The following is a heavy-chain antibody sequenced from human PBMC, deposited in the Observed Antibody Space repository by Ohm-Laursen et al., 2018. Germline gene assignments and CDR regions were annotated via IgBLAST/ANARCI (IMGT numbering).Heavy chain of an antibody. D-gene: IGHD6-6*01. CDR2: IYWSDDK. V-gene: IGHV2-5*01. CDR3: TRSFSSSPLDY. CDR1: GFSLSTTGEG. J-gene: IGHJ4*02. Sequence: TQTLTLTYSFSGFSLSTTGEGVGWIRQPPGKALEWLALIYWSDDKRYSPSLKSRLTITKDTSKNQVVLTVTNMDPVDTATYYCTRSFSSSPLDYWGQGILVTVSS.